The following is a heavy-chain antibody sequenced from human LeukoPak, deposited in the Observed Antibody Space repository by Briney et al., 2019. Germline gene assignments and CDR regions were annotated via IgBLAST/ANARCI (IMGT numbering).Heavy chain of an antibody. CDR2: ISSSSSYI. CDR3: ARCSTWFGEYHFDY. J-gene: IGHJ4*02. V-gene: IGHV3-21*01. D-gene: IGHD3-10*01. CDR1: GFTFSSYS. Sequence: GGSLRLSCAASGFTFSSYSMNWVRQAPGKGLEWVSSISSSSSYIYYVDSVKGRFTISRDTSKNTLYLQMNSLRAEDTAVYYCARCSTWFGEYHFDYWGQGTLVTVSS.